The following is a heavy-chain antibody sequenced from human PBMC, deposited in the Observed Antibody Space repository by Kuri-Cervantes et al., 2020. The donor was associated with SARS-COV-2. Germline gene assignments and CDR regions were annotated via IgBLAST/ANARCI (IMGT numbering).Heavy chain of an antibody. D-gene: IGHD6-13*01. CDR3: ARGFKIAAAGPFDY. Sequence: GGSLRLSCTASGFTFGDYAMSWVRQAPGKGLEWVANIKQDGSEKYYVDSVKGRFTISRDNAKNSLYLQMNSLRAEDTAVYYCARGFKIAAAGPFDYWGQGTLVTVSS. J-gene: IGHJ4*02. V-gene: IGHV3-7*04. CDR1: GFTFGDYA. CDR2: IKQDGSEK.